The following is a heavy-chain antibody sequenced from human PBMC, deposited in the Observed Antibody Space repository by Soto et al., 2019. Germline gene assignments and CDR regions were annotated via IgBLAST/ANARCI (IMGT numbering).Heavy chain of an antibody. J-gene: IGHJ2*01. CDR3: ARGNHRWLQLGYFDL. CDR1: GGTFSNYP. CDR2: IIPIFGTV. D-gene: IGHD5-12*01. V-gene: IGHV1-69*12. Sequence: QVQLVQSGAEVKKPRSSVKVSCKASGGTFSNYPISWVRQAPGQGLEWMGGIIPIFGTVNYAQKFQGRVTITADESTSTAYMELSSLRSEDTAVYYCARGNHRWLQLGYFDLWGRGTLVTVSS.